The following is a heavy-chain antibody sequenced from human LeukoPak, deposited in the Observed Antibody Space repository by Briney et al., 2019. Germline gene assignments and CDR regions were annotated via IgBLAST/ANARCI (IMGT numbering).Heavy chain of an antibody. CDR2: TSAYNGNT. D-gene: IGHD2-15*01. CDR1: GYSFTSYG. Sequence: ASAKVSCKASGYSFTSYGISWVRQAPGQGLEWMGWTSAYNGNTNYAQRLQGRVTMTTDTSTSTAYMELRSLTSDDTAVYYCARVPSGGPFDCWGQGTLVTVSS. V-gene: IGHV1-18*01. CDR3: ARVPSGGPFDC. J-gene: IGHJ4*02.